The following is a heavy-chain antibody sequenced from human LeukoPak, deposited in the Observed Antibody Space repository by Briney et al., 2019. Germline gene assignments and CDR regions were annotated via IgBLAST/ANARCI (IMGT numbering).Heavy chain of an antibody. CDR1: GYTLTELS. CDR3: ATAYASGSYYKPLVDY. Sequence: ASVKVSCKVSGYTLTELSMHWVRQAPGKGLEWMGGFDPEDGETIYAQKFQGRVTMTEDTSTDTAYMELSSLRSEDTAVYYCATAYASGSYYKPLVDYWGQGTLVTVSS. CDR2: FDPEDGET. J-gene: IGHJ4*02. D-gene: IGHD3-10*01. V-gene: IGHV1-24*01.